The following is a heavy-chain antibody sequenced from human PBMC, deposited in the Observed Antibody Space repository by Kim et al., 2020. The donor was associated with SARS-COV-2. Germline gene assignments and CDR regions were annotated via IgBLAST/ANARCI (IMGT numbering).Heavy chain of an antibody. Sequence: SETLSLTCTVSGGSVSSGSYYWSWIRQPPGKGLEWIGYIYYSGSTNYNPSLKSRVTISVDTSKNQFSLKLSSVTAADTAVYYCARDLTGYCTNGVCPCGMDVWGQGTTVTVSS. CDR3: ARDLTGYCTNGVCPCGMDV. CDR2: IYYSGST. CDR1: GGSVSSGSYY. D-gene: IGHD2-8*01. V-gene: IGHV4-61*01. J-gene: IGHJ6*02.